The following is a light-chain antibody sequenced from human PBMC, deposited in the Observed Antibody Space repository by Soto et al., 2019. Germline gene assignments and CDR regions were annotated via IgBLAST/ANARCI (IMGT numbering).Light chain of an antibody. CDR1: QTVLYSSNNKNY. V-gene: IGKV4-1*01. CDR3: QQYYSIPRT. J-gene: IGKJ1*01. CDR2: WAS. Sequence: DIVMTQSPDSLAVSLGERATINCKSSQTVLYSSNNKNYLAWHQQKPGQPPKLLIYWASTRESGVPDRFSGSGSGTDFTLTISSLQAEDVAVYYCQQYYSIPRTFGQGTKVEIK.